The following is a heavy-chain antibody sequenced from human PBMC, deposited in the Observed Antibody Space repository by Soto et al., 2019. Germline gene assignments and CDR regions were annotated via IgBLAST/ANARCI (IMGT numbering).Heavy chain of an antibody. Sequence: QVQLVESGGGVVQPGRSLRLSCAASGFTFSSYAMHWVRQAPGKGLEWVAVISYDGSNKYYADSVKGRFTISRDNSKNTLYLQMNSLRAEDTAVYYCAREAAGEYFDWLLSGPIDYWGQGTLVTVSS. CDR2: ISYDGSNK. V-gene: IGHV3-30-3*01. CDR1: GFTFSSYA. CDR3: AREAAGEYFDWLLSGPIDY. J-gene: IGHJ4*02. D-gene: IGHD3-9*01.